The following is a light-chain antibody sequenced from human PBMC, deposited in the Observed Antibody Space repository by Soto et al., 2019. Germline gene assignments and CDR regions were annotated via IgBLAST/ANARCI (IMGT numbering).Light chain of an antibody. Sequence: QSALTQPRSVSGSPGKSVTISGTGTSSDVGGYNYVSWYQQHPGKAPKLVIYDVSKRPSGVPDRFSGSKSGNTASLTVSGLQAEDEADYSCCSYAGTYTQWVFGGGTKLTVL. CDR1: SSDVGGYNY. J-gene: IGLJ3*02. V-gene: IGLV2-11*01. CDR2: DVS. CDR3: CSYAGTYTQWV.